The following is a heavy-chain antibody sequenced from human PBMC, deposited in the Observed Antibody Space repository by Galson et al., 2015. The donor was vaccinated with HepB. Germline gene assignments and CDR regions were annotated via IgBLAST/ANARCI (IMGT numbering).Heavy chain of an antibody. CDR2: ISYDGSNK. V-gene: IGHV3-30*03. CDR3: ARNGGGYDSSGYLGY. Sequence: SLRLSCAASGFTFSSYGMHWVRQAPGKGLEWVAVISYDGSNKYYADSVKGRFTISRDNSKNTLYLQMNSLRSEDTAVYYCARNGGGYDSSGYLGYWGQGTLVTVSS. CDR1: GFTFSSYG. D-gene: IGHD3-22*01. J-gene: IGHJ4*02.